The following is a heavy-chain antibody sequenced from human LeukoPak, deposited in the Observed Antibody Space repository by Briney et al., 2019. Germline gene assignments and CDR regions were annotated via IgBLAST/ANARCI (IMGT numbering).Heavy chain of an antibody. Sequence: GGSLSLSCAASGFTFSSYSRNWVRQAPGKGLEWVASISSSSSYIYYADSVKGRFTISRDNANNSLYLQMNSLRAEDTAVYYCARDVRLDYWGQGALVTVSS. CDR2: ISSSSSYI. V-gene: IGHV3-21*01. D-gene: IGHD4-11*01. CDR3: ARDVRLDY. CDR1: GFTFSSYS. J-gene: IGHJ4*02.